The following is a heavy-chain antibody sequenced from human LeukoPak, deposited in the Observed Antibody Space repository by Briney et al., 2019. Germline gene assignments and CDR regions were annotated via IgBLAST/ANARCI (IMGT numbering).Heavy chain of an antibody. V-gene: IGHV3-23*01. D-gene: IGHD6-6*01. CDR1: GGSISSYY. J-gene: IGHJ4*02. Sequence: ETLSLTCTVSGGSISSYYWSWVRQAPGKGLEWVSAISGSGGSTYYADSVKGRFTISRDNSKNTLYLQMNSLRAEDTAVYYCAKEGIIAARNRRDYWGQGTLVTVSS. CDR3: AKEGIIAARNRRDY. CDR2: ISGSGGST.